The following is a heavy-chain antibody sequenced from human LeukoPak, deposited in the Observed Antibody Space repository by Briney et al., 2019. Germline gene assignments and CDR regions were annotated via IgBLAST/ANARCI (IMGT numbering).Heavy chain of an antibody. CDR2: INADGSTA. V-gene: IGHV3-74*01. CDR1: GFTFGNSR. J-gene: IGHJ3*01. D-gene: IGHD1-14*01. Sequence: GGSLRLSCAASGFTFGNSRVHWVRQAPGKGLVWVSLINADGSTATYADSVKGRFTISRDNARDTLSLQMNSLTIEDTAVYYCVVVVEPPDSDGFDVWGQGTMITVSS. CDR3: VVVVEPPDSDGFDV.